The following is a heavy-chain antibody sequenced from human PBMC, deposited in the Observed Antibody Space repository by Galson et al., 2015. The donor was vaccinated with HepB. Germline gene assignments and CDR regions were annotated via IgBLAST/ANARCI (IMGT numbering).Heavy chain of an antibody. Sequence: QSGAEVTKPGESLMISCKGSGSSFTSYWISWVRQMPGKGLEWMGRIDPSDSYTNYSPSFQGHVTISADKSISTAYLQWSSLKASDTAMNYCARSSTITIFGVVMGDASDGNWFDPWGQGTLVTVSS. V-gene: IGHV5-10-1*01. J-gene: IGHJ5*02. D-gene: IGHD3-3*01. CDR3: ARSSTITIFGVVMGDASDGNWFDP. CDR2: IDPSDSYT. CDR1: GSSFTSYW.